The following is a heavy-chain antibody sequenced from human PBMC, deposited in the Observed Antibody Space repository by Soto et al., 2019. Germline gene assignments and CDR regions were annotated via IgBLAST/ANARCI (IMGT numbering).Heavy chain of an antibody. D-gene: IGHD3-22*01. CDR3: ARDKVGYYDSSGYYRVSVPPDYYYGMDV. CDR1: GGTFSSYA. Sequence: SVKVSCTASGGTFSSYAISWVRQAPGQGLEWMGGIIPIFGTANYAQKFQGRVTITADESTSTAYMELSSLRSEDTAVYYCARDKVGYYDSSGYYRVSVPPDYYYGMDVWGQGTTVTVSS. J-gene: IGHJ6*02. CDR2: IIPIFGTA. V-gene: IGHV1-69*13.